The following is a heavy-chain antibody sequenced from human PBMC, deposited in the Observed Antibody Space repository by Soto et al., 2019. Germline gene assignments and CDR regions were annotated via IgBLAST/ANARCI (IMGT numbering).Heavy chain of an antibody. J-gene: IGHJ3*02. V-gene: IGHV3-33*01. CDR2: IWYDGSNK. CDR3: ASGGGRFGRHAFDI. Sequence: QVQLVESGGGVVQPGRSLRLSCAASGFTFSSYGMHWVRQAPGKGLEWVAVIWYDGSNKYYADSVKGRFTISRDNSKNTLYLQMNSLRAEDTAVYYCASGGGRFGRHAFDIWGQGTMVTVSS. D-gene: IGHD1-26*01. CDR1: GFTFSSYG.